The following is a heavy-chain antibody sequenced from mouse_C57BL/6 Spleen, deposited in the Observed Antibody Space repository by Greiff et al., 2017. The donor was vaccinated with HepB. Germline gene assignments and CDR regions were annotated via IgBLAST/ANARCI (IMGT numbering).Heavy chain of an antibody. Sequence: QVQLQQSGAERVRPGASVTLSCKASGYTCTDYEMHWVKQTPVHGLEWIGAIDPETGGTAYNQKFKGKAILTADKSSSTAYMELRSLTSEDSAVYYCTRGITTVVAFDYWGQGTTPTVSS. J-gene: IGHJ2*01. V-gene: IGHV1-15*01. CDR2: IDPETGGT. D-gene: IGHD1-1*01. CDR3: TRGITTVVAFDY. CDR1: GYTCTDYE.